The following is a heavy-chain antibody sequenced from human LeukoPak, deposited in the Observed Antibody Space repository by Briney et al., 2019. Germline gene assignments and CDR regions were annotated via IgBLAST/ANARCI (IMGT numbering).Heavy chain of an antibody. CDR1: GGSISSGGYY. Sequence: SQTLSLTCTVSGGSISSGGYYWSWIRQHPGKGLEWIGYIYYSGSTYYNLSLKSRVTISVDTSKNQFSLKLSSVTAADTAVYYCARGLIYDSSGADAFDIWGQGTMVTVSS. J-gene: IGHJ3*02. CDR3: ARGLIYDSSGADAFDI. D-gene: IGHD3-22*01. V-gene: IGHV4-31*03. CDR2: IYYSGST.